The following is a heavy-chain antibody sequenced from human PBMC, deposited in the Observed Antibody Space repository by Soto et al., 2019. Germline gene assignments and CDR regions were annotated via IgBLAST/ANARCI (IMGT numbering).Heavy chain of an antibody. CDR1: GYSISSGYY. D-gene: IGHD4-17*01. J-gene: IGHJ4*02. Sequence: SETLSLTCAVSGYSISSGYYWGWIRQPPGRGLEWIGSIYHSGSTYYNPSLKSRVTISVDTSKNQFSLKLSSVTAADMAVYYCARDPLNGGTDYWGQGTLVTVSS. CDR3: ARDPLNGGTDY. CDR2: IYHSGST. V-gene: IGHV4-38-2*02.